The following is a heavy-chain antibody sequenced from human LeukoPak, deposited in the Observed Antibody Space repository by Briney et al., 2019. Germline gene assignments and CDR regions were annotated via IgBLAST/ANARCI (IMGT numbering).Heavy chain of an antibody. J-gene: IGHJ3*02. D-gene: IGHD3-22*01. CDR3: ARAKYYYESRDAFDI. Sequence: SETLSLTCTVSGGSISSSSYYWGWIRQPPGKGLEWIGSIYYSGSTYYNPSLKSRVTISVDTSKNQFSLKLSSVTAADTAVYYCARAKYYYESRDAFDIWGQGTMVTVSS. CDR1: GGSISSSSYY. CDR2: IYYSGST. V-gene: IGHV4-39*07.